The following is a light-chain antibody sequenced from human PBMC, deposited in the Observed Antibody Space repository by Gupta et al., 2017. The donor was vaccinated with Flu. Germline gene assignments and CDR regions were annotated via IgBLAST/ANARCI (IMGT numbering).Light chain of an antibody. CDR1: QVISGW. V-gene: IGKV1-12*01. Sequence: DIQMTQSPSSVSASVGDRVTITCRASQVISGWLAWYQQKPGKAPNLLIYATSTSQSGVPARFSGSGSGTDFSLTISILQPEDFAIYCCQQAKSLPLTFDGGTKVEIK. J-gene: IGKJ4*01. CDR2: ATS. CDR3: QQAKSLPLT.